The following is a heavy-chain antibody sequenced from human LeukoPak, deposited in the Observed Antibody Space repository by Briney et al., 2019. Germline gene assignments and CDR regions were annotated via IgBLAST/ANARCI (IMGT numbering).Heavy chain of an antibody. D-gene: IGHD3-3*01. V-gene: IGHV4-4*07. Sequence: SETLSLTCTVSGGSISSYYWSWIRQPAGKGLEWIGRIYTSGGTNYNPSLKSRVTMSVDTSKNQFSLKLSSVTAADTAVYYCARDLTIFGVVISDYMDVWGKGTTVTVSS. CDR2: IYTSGGT. J-gene: IGHJ6*03. CDR1: GGSISSYY. CDR3: ARDLTIFGVVISDYMDV.